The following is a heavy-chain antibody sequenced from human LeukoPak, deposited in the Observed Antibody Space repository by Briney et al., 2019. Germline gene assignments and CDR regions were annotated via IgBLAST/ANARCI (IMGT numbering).Heavy chain of an antibody. CDR3: ARVGVTADLDY. V-gene: IGHV4-39*07. CDR2: IYYSGSS. Sequence: KSSETLSLTCTVSGGSISSSGYYWGWVRQPPGKELEWIGSIYYSGSSHYNQSLKSRVSMSRDTAKNQFSLNLSPVTAADTAGYYCARVGVTADLDYGGQGTLVTVS. J-gene: IGHJ4*02. CDR1: GGSISSSGYY. D-gene: IGHD1-26*01.